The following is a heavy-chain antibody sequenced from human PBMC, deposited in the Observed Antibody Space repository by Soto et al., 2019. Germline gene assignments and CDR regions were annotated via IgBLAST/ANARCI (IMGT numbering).Heavy chain of an antibody. CDR3: AREGFSSGNAGGLDI. J-gene: IGHJ3*02. Sequence: GGSLRLSCAASGFTFSEYWMTWVRQAPGKGLEWVANIGNSGSSTHYADSVKGRFIISRDNYENTLYLQMNSLRADDTAVYYCAREGFSSGNAGGLDIWGQGPMVTV. CDR1: GFTFSEYW. D-gene: IGHD6-19*01. CDR2: IGNSGSST. V-gene: IGHV3-23*01.